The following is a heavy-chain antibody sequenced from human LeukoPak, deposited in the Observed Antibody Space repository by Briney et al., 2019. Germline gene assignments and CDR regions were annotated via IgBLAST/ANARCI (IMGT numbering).Heavy chain of an antibody. CDR1: GGSITSYY. V-gene: IGHV4-4*07. CDR2: IHTSGST. D-gene: IGHD5-12*01. Sequence: PSETLSLTCTVSGGSITSYYWSWIRQPAGKGLEWIGRIHTSGSTNYNPSLKSRVTMSVDTSKNQFSLKLSSVTAADTAVYYCARDSGIVATRGWFDPWGQGTLVTVSS. CDR3: ARDSGIVATRGWFDP. J-gene: IGHJ5*02.